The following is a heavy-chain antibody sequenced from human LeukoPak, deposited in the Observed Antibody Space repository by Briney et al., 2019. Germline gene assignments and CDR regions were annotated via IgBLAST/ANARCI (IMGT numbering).Heavy chain of an antibody. CDR2: IRYDGTNK. D-gene: IGHD3-10*01. CDR3: ANGQVRGDSYYGMDV. CDR1: GFTFSSYG. V-gene: IGHV3-30*02. Sequence: GGSLRLSCEASGFTFSSYGMHWVRQAPGKGLEWVAFIRYDGTNKNYKDSVKGRFTISRDNSKNTLYLQMNSLRAEDTAVYYCANGQVRGDSYYGMDVWGQGTTVTVSS. J-gene: IGHJ6*02.